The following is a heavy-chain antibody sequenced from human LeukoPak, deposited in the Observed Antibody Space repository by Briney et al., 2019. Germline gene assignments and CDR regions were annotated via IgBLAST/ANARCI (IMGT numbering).Heavy chain of an antibody. Sequence: PSETLSLTCTVSGGSISSYYWNWIRQSPGKGLEWIGEINHSGSTNYNPSLKSRVTISVDTSKNQFSLKLSSMTAADTAVYYCARFPCSGDSCFSGIRAFDIWGQGTMVIVSS. V-gene: IGHV4-34*01. CDR1: GGSISSYY. CDR2: INHSGST. CDR3: ARFPCSGDSCFSGIRAFDI. D-gene: IGHD2-15*01. J-gene: IGHJ3*02.